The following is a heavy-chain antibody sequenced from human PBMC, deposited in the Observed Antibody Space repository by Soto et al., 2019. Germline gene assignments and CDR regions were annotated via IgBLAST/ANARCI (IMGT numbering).Heavy chain of an antibody. V-gene: IGHV3-23*01. J-gene: IGHJ5*02. CDR1: TFTLSSYG. D-gene: IGHD1-26*01. CDR3: TRDQGGSYDSWFDP. CDR2: ISPSGGDT. Sequence: EVPLLESGGGLVQTGGSLRLSCVAYTFTLSSYGMTWVRQAPGKGLEWVSSISPSGGDTYYADSVKGRFTISRDNAKNSVSLQMNSLRVDDTAVYFCTRDQGGSYDSWFDPWGQGTLVTVSS.